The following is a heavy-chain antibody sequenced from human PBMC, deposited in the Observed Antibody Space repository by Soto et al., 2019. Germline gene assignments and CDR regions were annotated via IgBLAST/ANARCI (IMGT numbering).Heavy chain of an antibody. CDR3: AKDRAADNWFDP. CDR1: GFTFSSYA. V-gene: IGHV3-23*01. J-gene: IGHJ5*02. CDR2: ISGSGGST. Sequence: EVQLLESGGGLVQPGGSLRLSCAASGFTFSSYAMSWVRQAPGKGLEWVSAISGSGGSTYYADSVKGRFTISRDNSKNALYLQMNSLRAEDTAVYYCAKDRAADNWFDPWGQGTLVTVSS. D-gene: IGHD2-15*01.